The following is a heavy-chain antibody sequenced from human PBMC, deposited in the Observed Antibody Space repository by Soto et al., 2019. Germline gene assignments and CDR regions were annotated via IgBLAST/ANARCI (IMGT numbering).Heavy chain of an antibody. Sequence: GGSLRLSCAASGFTFSSYATSWVRQAPGKGLEWISSISDTGGNTYYADSMKGRFTISRDNSKNTLYLQMNSLRAEDTAVYYCAKAGPNSHGRNYFDHWGQGTLVTVS. J-gene: IGHJ4*02. CDR3: AKAGPNSHGRNYFDH. CDR2: ISDTGGNT. V-gene: IGHV3-23*01. D-gene: IGHD1-26*01. CDR1: GFTFSSYA.